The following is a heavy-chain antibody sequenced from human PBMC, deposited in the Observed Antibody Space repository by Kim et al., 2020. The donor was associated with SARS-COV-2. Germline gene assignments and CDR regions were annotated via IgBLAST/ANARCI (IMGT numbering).Heavy chain of an antibody. CDR2: IYYSGTS. CDR1: GGSINSNDHY. V-gene: IGHV4-39*01. Sequence: SETLSLTCTVSGGSINSNDHYWGWVRQPPGKGLEWIGSIYYSGTSYYNPSLKSRVTISIDRSNNQFALKLSSETAADTAVYYCARLGYSYGHLHFDYWGQGALVTVSS. J-gene: IGHJ4*02. CDR3: ARLGYSYGHLHFDY. D-gene: IGHD5-18*01.